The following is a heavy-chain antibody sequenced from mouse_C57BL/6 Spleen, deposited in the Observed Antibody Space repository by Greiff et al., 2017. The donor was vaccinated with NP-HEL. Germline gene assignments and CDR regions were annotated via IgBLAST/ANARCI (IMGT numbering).Heavy chain of an antibody. Sequence: VQRVESGPELVKPGASVKISCKASGYAFSSSWMNWVKQRPGKGLEWIGRIYPGDGDTNYNGKFKGKATLTADKSSSTAYMQLSSLTSEDSAVYFCARKGYSNSYFDYWGQGTTLTVSS. CDR3: ARKGYSNSYFDY. D-gene: IGHD2-5*01. V-gene: IGHV1-82*01. J-gene: IGHJ2*01. CDR2: IYPGDGDT. CDR1: GYAFSSSW.